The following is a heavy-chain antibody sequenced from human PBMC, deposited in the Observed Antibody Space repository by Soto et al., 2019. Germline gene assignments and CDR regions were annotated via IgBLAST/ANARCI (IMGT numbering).Heavy chain of an antibody. CDR3: ARGHEYGGNSDAFDI. J-gene: IGHJ3*02. CDR2: ILPIFDTA. Sequence: QVHLVQSGAEVRKPGSSVKVSCKFSGGTFKTESVNWVRQAPGQGLQWMGNILPIFDTADYAPRFQGRVTITPDQATSTAYMELSNLTSHDTAVYFCARGHEYGGNSDAFDIWGQGTMVTVSS. CDR1: GGTFKTES. V-gene: IGHV1-69*13. D-gene: IGHD4-17*01.